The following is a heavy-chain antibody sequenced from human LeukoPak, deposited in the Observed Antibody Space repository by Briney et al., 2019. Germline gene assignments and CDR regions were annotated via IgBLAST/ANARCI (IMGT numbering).Heavy chain of an antibody. D-gene: IGHD3-16*01. CDR2: INPNSGGT. Sequence: GASVKVSCKASGYTFTRYDINWVRQAPGQGLEWMGWINPNSGGTNYAQKFQGWVTMTRDTSISTAYMELSRLRSDDTAVYYCARDPMGGYYYYYGMDVWGQGTTVTVSS. CDR3: ARDPMGGYYYYYGMDV. V-gene: IGHV1-2*04. J-gene: IGHJ6*02. CDR1: GYTFTRYD.